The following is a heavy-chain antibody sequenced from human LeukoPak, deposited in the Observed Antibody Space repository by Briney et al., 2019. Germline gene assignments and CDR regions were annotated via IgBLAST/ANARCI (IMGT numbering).Heavy chain of an antibody. CDR3: ARVRPGGPLDS. D-gene: IGHD1-14*01. Sequence: SETLSLTCTVSGGSISSYYWSWIRQPPGKGLEWIGYIYHTGTTYYNSSLKSRVTISVDTSKNQFSLELKSVTAADTAVYYCARVRPGGPLDSWGQGTLVTVSS. V-gene: IGHV4-59*12. CDR1: GGSISSYY. CDR2: IYHTGTT. J-gene: IGHJ5*01.